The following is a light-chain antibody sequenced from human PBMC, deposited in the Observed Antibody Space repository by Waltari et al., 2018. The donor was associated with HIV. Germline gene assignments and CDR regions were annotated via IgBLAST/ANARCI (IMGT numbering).Light chain of an antibody. Sequence: QSVLTQPPSVSGAPGQRVTISCAGSSSNIGAGYDVHWYQQLPGTAPKLLIQTNSNRPSGVPDRFSGSKSGTLASLAITGLQAEDEADYYCQSYDSSLSSSVFGGGTKLTVL. V-gene: IGLV1-40*01. CDR1: SSNIGAGYD. CDR2: TNS. J-gene: IGLJ3*02. CDR3: QSYDSSLSSSV.